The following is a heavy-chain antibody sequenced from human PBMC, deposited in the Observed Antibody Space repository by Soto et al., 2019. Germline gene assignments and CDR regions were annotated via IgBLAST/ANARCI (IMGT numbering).Heavy chain of an antibody. CDR2: ISYDGSNK. CDR3: AKTTRSSGWFDY. V-gene: IGHV3-30*18. D-gene: IGHD6-19*01. CDR1: GFTFSSYG. Sequence: PGGSLRLSCAASGFTFSSYGMHWVRQAPGKGLEWVAVISYDGSNKYYADSVKGRFTISRDNSKNTLYLQMNSLRAEDTAVYYCAKTTRSSGWFDYWGQGTLVTVSS. J-gene: IGHJ4*02.